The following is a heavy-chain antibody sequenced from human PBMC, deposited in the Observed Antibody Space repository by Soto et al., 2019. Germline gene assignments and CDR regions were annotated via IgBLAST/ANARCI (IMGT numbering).Heavy chain of an antibody. CDR1: GFTFSSYE. CDR2: ISSSGSTI. CDR3: ARGSLFRGPSSWIDF. V-gene: IGHV3-48*03. J-gene: IGHJ4*02. Sequence: GGSLRLSCAASGFTFSSYEMNWVRQAPGKGLEWVSYISSSGSTIYYADSVKGRFTISRDNAKNSLYLQMNSLRAEDKAVYYCARGSLFRGPSSWIDFWGQGTLVTVSS. D-gene: IGHD6-13*01.